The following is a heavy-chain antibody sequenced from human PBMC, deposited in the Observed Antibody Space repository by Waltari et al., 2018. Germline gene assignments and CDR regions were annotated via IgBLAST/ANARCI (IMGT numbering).Heavy chain of an antibody. CDR2: IIPIFGTA. J-gene: IGHJ3*02. CDR1: GGTFSSHP. CDR3: ARVVPAASFMGAFDI. V-gene: IGHV1-69*01. D-gene: IGHD2-2*01. Sequence: QVQLVQSGAEVKTPGSAVKVSCKASGGTFSSHPIRWVRRAPGQGLEWMGVIIPIFGTANYAQKFQGRVTITADESTSTAYMELSSLRSEDTAVYYCARVVPAASFMGAFDIWGQGTMVTVSS.